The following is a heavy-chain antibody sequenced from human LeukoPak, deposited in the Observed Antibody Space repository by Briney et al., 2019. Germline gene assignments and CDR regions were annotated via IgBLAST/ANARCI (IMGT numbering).Heavy chain of an antibody. J-gene: IGHJ4*02. V-gene: IGHV3-33*06. CDR1: GFTFRNYG. Sequence: PGGSLRLSCGASGFTFRNYGMHWVRQAPGRGLEWVAIIWYDGSNKYYADSVKGRFTISRDNSKNMVYLQMKRLRAEDPAVYYCAKGGLAAAGINYWGQGTLVTVS. D-gene: IGHD6-13*01. CDR2: IWYDGSNK. CDR3: AKGGLAAAGINY.